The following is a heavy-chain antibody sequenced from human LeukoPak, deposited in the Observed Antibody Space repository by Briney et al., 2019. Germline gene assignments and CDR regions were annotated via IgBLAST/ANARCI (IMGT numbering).Heavy chain of an antibody. CDR2: IIPIFGIA. J-gene: IGHJ4*02. V-gene: IGHV1-69*04. D-gene: IGHD2-15*01. Sequence: GASVKVSCKASGGTFSSYAISWVRQAPGQGLEWMGRIIPIFGIANYAQKFQGGVTITADKSTSTAYMELSSLRSEDTAVYYCARSYCSGGSCYNYFDYWGQGTLVTVSS. CDR3: ARSYCSGGSCYNYFDY. CDR1: GGTFSSYA.